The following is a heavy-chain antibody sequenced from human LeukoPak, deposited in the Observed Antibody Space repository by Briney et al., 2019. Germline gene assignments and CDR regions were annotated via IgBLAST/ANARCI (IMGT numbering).Heavy chain of an antibody. D-gene: IGHD2-2*01. J-gene: IGHJ6*03. Sequence: PSETLSLTCTVSGGSISSGSYYWSWIRQPAGKGLEWIGRIYTSGSTNYNPSLKSRVTISVDTSKNQFSLKLSSVTAADTAVYYCARIKEGIVVVPAAARTNYYYYYMDVWGKGTTVTVSS. V-gene: IGHV4-61*02. CDR2: IYTSGST. CDR1: GGSISSGSYY. CDR3: ARIKEGIVVVPAAARTNYYYYYMDV.